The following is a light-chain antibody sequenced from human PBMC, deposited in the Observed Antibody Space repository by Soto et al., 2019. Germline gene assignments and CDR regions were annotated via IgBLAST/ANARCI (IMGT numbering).Light chain of an antibody. CDR1: QSVSSNY. Sequence: EIVLTQSPGTLSLSPGERATLSCRASQSVSSNYLTWYQQKPGQAPRLLIYGASSRATGIPDRFSGSGSGPDFTLTISRLEPEDFAVYFCQQYGTSPFTFGPGTKVDI. CDR2: GAS. V-gene: IGKV3-20*01. J-gene: IGKJ3*01. CDR3: QQYGTSPFT.